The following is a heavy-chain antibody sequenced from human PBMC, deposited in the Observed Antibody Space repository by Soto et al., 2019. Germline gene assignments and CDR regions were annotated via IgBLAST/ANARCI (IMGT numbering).Heavy chain of an antibody. CDR2: ISAYNGNT. D-gene: IGHD3-9*01. CDR1: GYTFTSYG. V-gene: IGHV1-18*04. Sequence: ASVKVSCKASGYTFTSYGISWVRQAPGQGLEWMGWISAYNGNTNYAQKLQGRVTMTTDTSTSTAYMELRSLRSDDTAVYYCARGYYDILTAFGDDYYSGMNDWGQGTTVTVS. CDR3: ARGYYDILTAFGDDYYSGMND. J-gene: IGHJ6*02.